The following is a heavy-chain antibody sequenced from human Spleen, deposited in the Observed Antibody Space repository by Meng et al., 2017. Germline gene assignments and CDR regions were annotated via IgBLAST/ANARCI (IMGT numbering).Heavy chain of an antibody. CDR3: ARVPDSGYAYYFDY. Sequence: GESLKISCAASGFTVSSNYMSWVRQAPGKGLEWVSVIYSGGSTYYADSVKGRFTISRDNSKNTLYLQMNSLRAEDTAVYYCARVPDSGYAYYFDYWGQGTLVTVSS. V-gene: IGHV3-66*02. J-gene: IGHJ4*02. CDR2: IYSGGST. D-gene: IGHD5-12*01. CDR1: GFTVSSNY.